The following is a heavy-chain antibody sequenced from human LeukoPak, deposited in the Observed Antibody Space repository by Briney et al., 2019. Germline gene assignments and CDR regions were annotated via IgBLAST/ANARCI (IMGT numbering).Heavy chain of an antibody. Sequence: ALVKVSCKASGYTFTSYGISWVRQAPGQGLEWMGWISAYNGNTNYAQKLQGRVTMTTDTSTSTAYMELRSLRSDDTAVYYCARVDGIVVVPAAQFDYWGQGTLVTVSS. CDR2: ISAYNGNT. CDR3: ARVDGIVVVPAAQFDY. CDR1: GYTFTSYG. D-gene: IGHD2-2*01. V-gene: IGHV1-18*01. J-gene: IGHJ4*02.